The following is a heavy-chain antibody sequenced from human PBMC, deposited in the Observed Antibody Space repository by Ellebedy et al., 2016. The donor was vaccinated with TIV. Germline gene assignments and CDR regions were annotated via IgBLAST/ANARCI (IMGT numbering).Heavy chain of an antibody. V-gene: IGHV1-8*01. CDR3: ARGGHYYDSSGYLNMAFDI. CDR1: GYTFTSYD. Sequence: AASVKISCKASGYTFTSYDINWVRLATGQGLEWMGWMNPNSGNTGYAQKFQGRVNMTRNTSITTAYMELRSLRSEDTAVYYCARGGHYYDSSGYLNMAFDIWGQGTMVSVSS. CDR2: MNPNSGNT. D-gene: IGHD3-22*01. J-gene: IGHJ3*02.